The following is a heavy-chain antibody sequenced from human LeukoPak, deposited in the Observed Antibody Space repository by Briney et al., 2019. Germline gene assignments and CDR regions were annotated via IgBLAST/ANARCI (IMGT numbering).Heavy chain of an antibody. V-gene: IGHV3-30*03. J-gene: IGHJ4*02. Sequence: PGGSLRLSCAVSRFTFSSYGMYWVRQAPGKGLEWVAVISYDGSNEYYGDSVKGRFTISRDNAKDSLYLQMNSLRVEDTAVYYCLRGDRRDYWGQGTLVTVSS. CDR1: RFTFSSYG. CDR2: ISYDGSNE. CDR3: LRGDRRDY.